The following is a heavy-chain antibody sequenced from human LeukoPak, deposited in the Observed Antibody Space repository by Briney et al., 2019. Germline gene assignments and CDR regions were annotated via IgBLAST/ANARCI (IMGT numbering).Heavy chain of an antibody. V-gene: IGHV5-51*01. CDR2: IYPGDSDT. CDR3: ARRITMVRGEKNWFDP. J-gene: IGHJ5*02. D-gene: IGHD3-10*01. Sequence: PGESLKISCKGSGYSFTSYWIGWVRQMPGKGLEWMGIIYPGDSDTRYSPSFQGQVTISADKSISTAYLQWSSLKASDTAMYYCARRITMVRGEKNWFDPWGQGTLVTVSS. CDR1: GYSFTSYW.